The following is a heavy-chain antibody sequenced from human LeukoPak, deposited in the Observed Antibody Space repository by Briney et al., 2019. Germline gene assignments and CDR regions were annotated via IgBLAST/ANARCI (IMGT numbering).Heavy chain of an antibody. CDR1: GYTFTKYY. CDR3: ARGYYGSIDP. CDR2: INPSGGST. J-gene: IGHJ5*02. V-gene: IGHV1-46*01. D-gene: IGHD3-10*01. Sequence: GASVKVSCKASGYTFTKYYVHWVRQAPGQGLEWMGIINPSGGSTNYAQKLQGRVTMTTDTSTSTAYMELRSLRSDDTAVYYCARGYYGSIDPWGQGTLVTVSS.